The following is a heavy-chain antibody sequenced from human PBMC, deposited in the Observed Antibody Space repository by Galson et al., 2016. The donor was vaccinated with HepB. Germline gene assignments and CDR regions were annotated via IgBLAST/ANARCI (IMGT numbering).Heavy chain of an antibody. J-gene: IGHJ6*02. CDR1: GYTFTTYA. D-gene: IGHD6-6*01. Sequence: SCKASGYTFTTYAVSWVRQAPGQGLEWMGWISPYNGNTNYAQKFQGRVTMTTDKPTSTAYMELRSLRSDDTAVYYCARKDGVAAQTFYYHYYGTDVWGRGTAVSVSS. V-gene: IGHV1-18*01. CDR2: ISPYNGNT. CDR3: ARKDGVAAQTFYYHYYGTDV.